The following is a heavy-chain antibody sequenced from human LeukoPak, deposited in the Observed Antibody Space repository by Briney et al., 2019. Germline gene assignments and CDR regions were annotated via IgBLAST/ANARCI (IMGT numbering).Heavy chain of an antibody. J-gene: IGHJ4*02. CDR1: GFTFSSYG. CDR2: IWYDGSNK. CDR3: ASGTYYYDSSGYLDY. Sequence: PGRSLRLSCAASGFTFSSYGMHWVRQAPGKGREWVAVIWYDGSNKYYADSVKGRFTISRDNSKNTLYLQMNSLRAEDTAVYYCASGTYYYDSSGYLDYWGQGTLVTVSS. V-gene: IGHV3-33*01. D-gene: IGHD3-22*01.